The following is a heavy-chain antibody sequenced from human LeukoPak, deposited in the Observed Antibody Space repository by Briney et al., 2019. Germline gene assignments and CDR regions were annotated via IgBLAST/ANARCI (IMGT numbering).Heavy chain of an antibody. CDR3: AKDLGGYSSGWYPFDY. CDR2: ISGSGGST. J-gene: IGHJ4*02. Sequence: GGSLRLSCAASGFTFSSYAMSWVRQAPGKGLEWVSAISGSGGSTYYADSVKGRFTISRDNSKNTLYLQMNSLRAEDTAVYYCAKDLGGYSSGWYPFDYWGQGTLVTVSS. V-gene: IGHV3-23*01. D-gene: IGHD6-19*01. CDR1: GFTFSSYA.